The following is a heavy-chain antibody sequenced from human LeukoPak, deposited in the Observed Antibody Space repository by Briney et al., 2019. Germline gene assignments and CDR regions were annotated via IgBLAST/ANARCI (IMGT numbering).Heavy chain of an antibody. CDR2: ISDSGST. J-gene: IGHJ6*02. CDR1: GGTISSNGYS. CDR3: ASIFGHYYAMDV. Sequence: SETLSLTCAVSGGTISSNGYSWSWIRQPPGKGLEWIGYISDSGSTNYNPSLKSRVTMSVDRSKNQFSLKLSSVTAVDTAVYYCASIFGHYYAMDVWGQGTTVTVSS. D-gene: IGHD3/OR15-3a*01. V-gene: IGHV4-30-2*01.